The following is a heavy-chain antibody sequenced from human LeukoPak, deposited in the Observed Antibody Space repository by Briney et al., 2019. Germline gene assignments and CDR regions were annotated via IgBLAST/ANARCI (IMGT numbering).Heavy chain of an antibody. CDR2: IWYDGSNK. CDR1: GFTFSSYG. V-gene: IGHV3-33*01. Sequence: GESLKISCAASGFTFSSYGMHWVRQAPGKGLEWVAVIWYDGSNKYYADSVKGRFTISRDNSKNTLYLQMNSLRAEDTAVYYCARATSSSWSLFDYWGQGTLVTVSS. D-gene: IGHD6-13*01. CDR3: ARATSSSWSLFDY. J-gene: IGHJ4*02.